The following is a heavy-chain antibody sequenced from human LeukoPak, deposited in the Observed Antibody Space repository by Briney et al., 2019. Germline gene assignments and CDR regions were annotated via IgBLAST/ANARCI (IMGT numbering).Heavy chain of an antibody. J-gene: IGHJ3*02. CDR2: IDSDGSDT. D-gene: IGHD2-21*02. CDR3: SRGGDFHGFDI. Sequence: PGGSLRLSCAASGFAFSSYWIHWVRQAPGKGLVWVSRIDSDGSDTIYADSAKGRFTVSRDNAKTTVFLQMDSLRAEDTATYYCSRGGDFHGFDIWGQGTMVTVSS. CDR1: GFAFSSYW. V-gene: IGHV3-74*01.